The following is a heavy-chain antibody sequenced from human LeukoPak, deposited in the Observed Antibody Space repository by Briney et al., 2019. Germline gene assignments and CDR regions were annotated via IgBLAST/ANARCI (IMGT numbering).Heavy chain of an antibody. CDR2: MNPNSGNT. Sequence: ASAKVSCKASGYTFTSYDINWARQATGQGLEWMGWMNPNSGNTGYAQKFQGRVTMTRNTSISTAYMELSSLRSEDTAVYYCARGVYDSSGYYPYTLQYWGQGTLVTVSS. CDR3: ARGVYDSSGYYPYTLQY. J-gene: IGHJ4*02. CDR1: GYTFTSYD. D-gene: IGHD3-22*01. V-gene: IGHV1-8*01.